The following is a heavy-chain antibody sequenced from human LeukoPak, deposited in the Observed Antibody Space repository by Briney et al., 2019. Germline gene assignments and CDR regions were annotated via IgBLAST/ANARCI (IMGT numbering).Heavy chain of an antibody. V-gene: IGHV3-64*01. CDR3: ARWGYYSNYDY. CDR2: ICSDGGCT. Sequence: GGSLRLSCAASGFTFSSFAMHWVRQAPGKQLEYVSAICSDGGCTYYANSVKGRFTISRDNSKNTLYLQMGSLRAEDMAVYYCARWGYYSNYDYWGQRTLVTVSS. D-gene: IGHD4-11*01. J-gene: IGHJ4*02. CDR1: GFTFSSFA.